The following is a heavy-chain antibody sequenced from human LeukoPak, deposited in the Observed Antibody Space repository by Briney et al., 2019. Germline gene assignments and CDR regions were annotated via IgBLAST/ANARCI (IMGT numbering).Heavy chain of an antibody. CDR1: GFTFDEYD. D-gene: IGHD6-13*01. CDR2: INWNGDST. J-gene: IGHJ4*02. V-gene: IGHV3-20*04. Sequence: GGSLRLSCAASGFTFDEYDMGWVRQAPGKGLEWVSGINWNGDSTGYADSVKGRFTISRDNAKNSLYLQMNSLRAEDTALYYCARRAYSSSWFVFDYWGQGTLVTVSS. CDR3: ARRAYSSSWFVFDY.